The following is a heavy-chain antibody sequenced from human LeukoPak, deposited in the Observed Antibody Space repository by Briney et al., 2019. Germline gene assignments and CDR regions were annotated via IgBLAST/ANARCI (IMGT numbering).Heavy chain of an antibody. V-gene: IGHV1-46*01. CDR2: INPSGGST. CDR1: GYTFTSYY. CDR3: ARSSGSYSLFDY. J-gene: IGHJ4*02. Sequence: RASVKVSCKASGYTFTSYYMHWVRQAPGQGLEWMGIINPSGGSTSYAQKFQGRVTMTRDMSTSTVYMELSSLRSEDTVVYYCARSSGSYSLFDYWGQGTLVTVSS. D-gene: IGHD1-26*01.